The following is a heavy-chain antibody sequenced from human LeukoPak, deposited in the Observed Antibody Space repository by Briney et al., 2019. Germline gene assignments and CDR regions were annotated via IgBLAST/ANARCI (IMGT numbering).Heavy chain of an antibody. Sequence: TLRLTCTASGFIIDEYAMNWVRQAPATGLELLGFIRSRSYHKRTKYAASVRGRFTISRDDSKSVTYLQMDSLKTEDTAVYFCARDRRDGYKGGYFSLWGRGTLVSVS. CDR3: ARDRRDGYKGGYFSL. J-gene: IGHJ2*01. V-gene: IGHV3-49*04. CDR1: GFIIDEYA. CDR2: IRSRSYHKRT. D-gene: IGHD5-24*01.